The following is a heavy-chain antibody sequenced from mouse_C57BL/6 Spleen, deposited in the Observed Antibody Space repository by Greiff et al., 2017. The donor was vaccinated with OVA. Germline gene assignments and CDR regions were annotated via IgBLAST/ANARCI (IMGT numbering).Heavy chain of an antibody. Sequence: EVQGVESGGGLVQPGGSLKLSCAASGFTFSDYGMAWVRQAPRKGPEWVAFISNLAYSIYYADTVTGRFTISRENAKNTLYLEMSSLRSEDTAMYYCARHNEEYFDYWGQGTTLTVSS. CDR1: GFTFSDYG. V-gene: IGHV5-15*01. CDR2: ISNLAYSI. J-gene: IGHJ2*01. CDR3: ARHNEEYFDY.